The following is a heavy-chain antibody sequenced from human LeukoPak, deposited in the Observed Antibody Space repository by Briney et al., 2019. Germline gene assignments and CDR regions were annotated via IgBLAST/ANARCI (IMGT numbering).Heavy chain of an antibody. J-gene: IGHJ4*02. D-gene: IGHD2-2*02. CDR2: ISSSSSYI. CDR3: AKGSAPSCYSQLDY. V-gene: IGHV3-21*04. Sequence: PGGSLRLSCAASGFTFSSYSMTWVRQAPGKGLEWVSSISSSSSYIYYADSVKGRFTISRDNAKNTLYLQMDSLRVEDTAVYYCAKGSAPSCYSQLDYWGQGTLVTVSP. CDR1: GFTFSSYS.